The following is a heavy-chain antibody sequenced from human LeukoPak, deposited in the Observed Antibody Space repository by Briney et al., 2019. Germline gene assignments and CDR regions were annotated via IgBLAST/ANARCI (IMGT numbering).Heavy chain of an antibody. J-gene: IGHJ4*02. Sequence: SVKVSCKASGYTFTSYGITWVRQAPGQGLEWMGGIIPIFGTANYAQKFQGRVTITADESTSTAYMELSSLRSEDTAVYYCAREPTGYSSSWYYWGQGTLVTVSS. D-gene: IGHD6-13*01. CDR3: AREPTGYSSSWYY. CDR1: GYTFTSYG. V-gene: IGHV1-69*13. CDR2: IIPIFGTA.